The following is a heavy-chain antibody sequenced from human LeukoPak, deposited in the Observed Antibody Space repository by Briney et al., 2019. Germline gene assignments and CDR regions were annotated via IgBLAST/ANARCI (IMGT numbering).Heavy chain of an antibody. Sequence: PSETLSLTCTVSGGSISSYYWSWIRQPPGKGLEWIGYIYYSGSTNYNPSLKSRVTISVDTSKNQFSLKLSSVTGADTAVYYCARHSMISRFDPWGQGTLVTVSS. V-gene: IGHV4-59*08. D-gene: IGHD3-22*01. CDR3: ARHSMISRFDP. J-gene: IGHJ5*02. CDR1: GGSISSYY. CDR2: IYYSGST.